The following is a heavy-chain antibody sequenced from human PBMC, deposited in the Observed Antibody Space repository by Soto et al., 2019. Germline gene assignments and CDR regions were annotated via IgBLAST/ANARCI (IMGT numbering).Heavy chain of an antibody. V-gene: IGHV3-23*01. CDR2: ISGSDGKT. CDR1: GFSFGSYA. J-gene: IGHJ4*02. Sequence: GGSLRLSCAASGFSFGSYALSWVRQAPGKGLEWVSTISGSDGKTFYADSVKGRFSISRDTSQNTLYLQMNSLRSDDTAVYYCARDYYGSESPRSPFFYWGQGTLVTVSS. CDR3: ARDYYGSESPRSPFFY. D-gene: IGHD3-10*01.